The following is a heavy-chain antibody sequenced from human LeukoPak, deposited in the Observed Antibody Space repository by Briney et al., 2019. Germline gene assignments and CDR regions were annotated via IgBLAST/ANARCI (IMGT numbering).Heavy chain of an antibody. Sequence: GGSLRLSCAASGFTFSSYSMNWVRQAPGKGLEWVSSISSSSSYIYYADSVKGRFTISRDNAKNSLYLQINSLRAEDTAVYYCASNYYGSGCYYIGYWGQGTLVTVSS. V-gene: IGHV3-21*01. J-gene: IGHJ4*02. CDR2: ISSSSSYI. D-gene: IGHD3-10*01. CDR1: GFTFSSYS. CDR3: ASNYYGSGCYYIGY.